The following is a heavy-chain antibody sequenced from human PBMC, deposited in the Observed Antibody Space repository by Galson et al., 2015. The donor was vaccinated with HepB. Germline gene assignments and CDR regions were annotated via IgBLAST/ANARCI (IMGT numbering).Heavy chain of an antibody. CDR1: GYIFNGYY. J-gene: IGHJ6*03. V-gene: IGHV1-2*02. D-gene: IGHD2-8*02. Sequence: SVKVSCKASGYIFNGYYMHWVRQAPGQGLEWMGWIDPHSGGTNYAQKFQGRVTMTRDTSISTAYMELSRLRSDDTAVYYCARAGAGYYYYYMDVWGKGTTVTVSS. CDR3: ARAGAGYYYYYMDV. CDR2: IDPHSGGT.